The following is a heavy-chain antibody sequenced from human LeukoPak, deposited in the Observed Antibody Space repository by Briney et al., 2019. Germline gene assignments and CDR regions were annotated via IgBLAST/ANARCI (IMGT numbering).Heavy chain of an antibody. J-gene: IGHJ6*04. Sequence: ASVTVSCKASGYTFTGYYIHWVRQAPGQGLEWMGWINPNSGGTNYAQKFQGRVTMTRDTSISTAYMELSGLRSDDTAVYYCARDLGDIVVVPPQRYLDVGGEGTTVTVSP. CDR1: GYTFTGYY. D-gene: IGHD2-2*01. V-gene: IGHV1-2*02. CDR3: ARDLGDIVVVPPQRYLDV. CDR2: INPNSGGT.